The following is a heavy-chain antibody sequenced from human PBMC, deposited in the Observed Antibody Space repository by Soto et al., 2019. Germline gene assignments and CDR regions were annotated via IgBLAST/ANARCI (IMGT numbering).Heavy chain of an antibody. J-gene: IGHJ5*02. Sequence: QVQLVQSGAEVKKPGASVKVSCKASGYTFTSYYMHWVRQAPGQGLEWMGIINPSGGSTSYAQKFQGRVTMIRDTATSTVSMELSSLRSEDTAVYYCASESCSGGSCYWGWFDPWGQGTLVTVSS. V-gene: IGHV1-46*01. CDR1: GYTFTSYY. CDR3: ASESCSGGSCYWGWFDP. D-gene: IGHD2-15*01. CDR2: INPSGGST.